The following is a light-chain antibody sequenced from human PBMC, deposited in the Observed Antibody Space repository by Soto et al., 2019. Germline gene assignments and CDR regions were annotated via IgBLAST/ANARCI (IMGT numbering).Light chain of an antibody. CDR3: QRYNNWPLT. V-gene: IGKV1-8*01. CDR2: AAS. J-gene: IGKJ4*01. CDR1: QGISSY. Sequence: AILMTQSPSSLSASPGDRVTITCRASQGISSYLAWYQQKPGKAPKLLIYAASTRATGVPARFSGSRSGTEFTLTINSLQSEEFAVYYCQRYNNWPLTFGGGTKVAI.